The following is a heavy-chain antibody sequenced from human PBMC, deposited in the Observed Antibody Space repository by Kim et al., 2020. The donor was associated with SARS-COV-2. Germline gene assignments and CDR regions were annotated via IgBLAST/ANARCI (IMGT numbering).Heavy chain of an antibody. D-gene: IGHD3-22*01. Sequence: SETLSLTCTVSGDSLTSYYWSWIRQPPGKGLQWIGYIYYTGITNYNPSLKSRVTISVDTSKNQFSLKLSSVTAADTAVYYCARAATYYFDSSGYYYFDYWGQGALVTVSS. CDR2: IYYTGIT. CDR1: GDSLTSYY. V-gene: IGHV4-59*01. CDR3: ARAATYYFDSSGYYYFDY. J-gene: IGHJ4*02.